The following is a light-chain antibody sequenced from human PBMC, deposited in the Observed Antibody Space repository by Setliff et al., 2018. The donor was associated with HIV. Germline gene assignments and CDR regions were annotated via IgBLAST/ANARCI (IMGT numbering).Light chain of an antibody. J-gene: IGLJ2*01. CDR1: SSDVGGCDY. CDR2: AVS. V-gene: IGLV2-14*03. CDR3: TSSTGSVIL. Sequence: QSALTQPASVSGSPGQSITISCTGASSDVGGCDYVSWYQQHPGKAPKLIIYAVSNRPSGVSNRFSGSKSGNTASLTISGLQAEDEADYYCTSSTGSVILFGGGTKVTVL.